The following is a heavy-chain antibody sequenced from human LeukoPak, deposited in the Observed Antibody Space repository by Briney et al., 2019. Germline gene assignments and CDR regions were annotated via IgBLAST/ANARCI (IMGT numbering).Heavy chain of an antibody. CDR2: IIPIFGTA. Sequence: SVKVSCKASGGTFISYAISWVRQAPGQGLEWMGGIIPIFGTANYAQKFRGRVTITADESTSTAYMELSSLRSEDTAVYYCARADYDFWSGYRPYYYYGMDVWGQGTTVTVSS. V-gene: IGHV1-69*13. D-gene: IGHD3-3*01. J-gene: IGHJ6*02. CDR1: GGTFISYA. CDR3: ARADYDFWSGYRPYYYYGMDV.